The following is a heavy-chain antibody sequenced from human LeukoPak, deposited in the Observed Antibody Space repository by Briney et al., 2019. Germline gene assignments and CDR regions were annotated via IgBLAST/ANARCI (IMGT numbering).Heavy chain of an antibody. CDR3: ARDGEYYDSSGYSGRMVDY. Sequence: GGSLRLSCAASGFTFRSYSMNWVRQAPGKGLEWVSSISSSSSYIYYADSLKGRFTISRDNAKNSLYLQMNSLRAEDTAVYYCARDGEYYDSSGYSGRMVDYWGQGTLVTVSS. V-gene: IGHV3-21*01. D-gene: IGHD3-22*01. J-gene: IGHJ4*02. CDR1: GFTFRSYS. CDR2: ISSSSSYI.